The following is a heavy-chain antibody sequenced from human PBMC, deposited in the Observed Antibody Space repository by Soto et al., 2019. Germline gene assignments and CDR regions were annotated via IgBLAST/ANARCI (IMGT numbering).Heavy chain of an antibody. D-gene: IGHD3-22*01. J-gene: IGHJ2*01. Sequence: GGSLRLSCAASGFTFSSYSMNWVRQAPGKGLEWVSSISSSSSYIYYADSVKGRFTISRDNAKNSLYLQMNSLRAEDTAVYYCARNYYYDSIVPDWYFDLWGRGTLVTVSS. V-gene: IGHV3-21*01. CDR3: ARNYYYDSIVPDWYFDL. CDR1: GFTFSSYS. CDR2: ISSSSSYI.